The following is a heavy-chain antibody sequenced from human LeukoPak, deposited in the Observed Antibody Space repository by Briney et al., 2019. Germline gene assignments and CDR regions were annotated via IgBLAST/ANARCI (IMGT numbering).Heavy chain of an antibody. V-gene: IGHV1-2*02. D-gene: IGHD2-2*01. Sequence: GASVKVSCKASGYTFSDYYIHWVRQAPGQGLEWIGWINPNSGGTNYAEKFQGRVTMTRDTSISTVYMELSRLKSDDTAVYYCASTSWFYFEYWGQGTLVTVSS. CDR3: ASTSWFYFEY. CDR2: INPNSGGT. CDR1: GYTFSDYY. J-gene: IGHJ4*02.